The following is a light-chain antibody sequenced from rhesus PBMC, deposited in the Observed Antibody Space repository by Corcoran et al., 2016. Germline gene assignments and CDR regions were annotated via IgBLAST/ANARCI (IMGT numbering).Light chain of an antibody. Sequence: DIQMTQSPSSLSASVGDRVTITCRASQTISSSLAWYQQKPGKVPNLLIYKASTLNIGVPSRFSGSGSGTDFTLTISSLQPEDFASYYCQHGYGTPLYSFGQGTKVEIK. CDR2: KAS. J-gene: IGKJ2*01. V-gene: IGKV1S8*01. CDR1: QTISSS. CDR3: QHGYGTPLYS.